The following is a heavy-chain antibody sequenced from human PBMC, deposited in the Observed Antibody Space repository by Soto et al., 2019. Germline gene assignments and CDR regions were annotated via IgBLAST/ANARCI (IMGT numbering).Heavy chain of an antibody. CDR1: GFTFPNCG. D-gene: IGHD3-3*01. J-gene: IGHJ6*02. CDR2: ISDDGTYK. Sequence: GGSLRLSCTASGFTFPNCGMHWVRQAPGKGLEWVAFISDDGTYKYYADSVRGRFTVSRDNAKNSLYLQMNSLRAEDTAVYYCARPSPEKRFLEWLLSDYYGMDVWGQGTTVTVSS. V-gene: IGHV3-30*03. CDR3: ARPSPEKRFLEWLLSDYYGMDV.